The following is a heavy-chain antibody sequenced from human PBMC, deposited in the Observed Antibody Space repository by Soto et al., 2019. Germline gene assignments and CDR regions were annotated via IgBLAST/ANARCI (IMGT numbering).Heavy chain of an antibody. Sequence: PSETLSLTCAVYGGSFSGYYWSWIRQPPGKGLEWIGEINHSGSTNYNPSLKSRVTISVDTSKNQFSLKLSSVTAADTAVYYCARGYDYVLGSYRSFPWFDPWGQGTLVTVSS. D-gene: IGHD3-16*02. CDR2: INHSGST. V-gene: IGHV4-34*01. J-gene: IGHJ5*02. CDR3: ARGYDYVLGSYRSFPWFDP. CDR1: GGSFSGYY.